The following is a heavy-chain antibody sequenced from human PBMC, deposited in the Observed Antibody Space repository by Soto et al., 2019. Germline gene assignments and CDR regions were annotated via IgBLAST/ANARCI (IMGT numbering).Heavy chain of an antibody. D-gene: IGHD1-26*01. J-gene: IGHJ4*02. CDR1: GYTFTDYH. V-gene: IGHV1-2*02. Sequence: QVHLVQSGAEVKRPGDSVKVSCQASGYTFTDYHIHWVRQAPGQGLEWMGRITPRSGEVYYSPKLQGRSTLSRDTSISTAYMELTTLKFDDSAVYYCARVPILGPTGDFDYWGQGTLATVSS. CDR3: ARVPILGPTGDFDY. CDR2: ITPRSGEV.